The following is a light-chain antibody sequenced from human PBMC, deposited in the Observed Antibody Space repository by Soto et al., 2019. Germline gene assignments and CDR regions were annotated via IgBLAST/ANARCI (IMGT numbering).Light chain of an antibody. V-gene: IGKV3-11*01. CDR3: QQRSNWPPT. Sequence: DTVLIQSPATLSLSPGERATLSCRASHTVANFLAWYQHKAGQAPRLLIYDVSNRATGIPARFSGSGSGTDFTLTISSLEPDDFAVYYCQQRSNWPPTFGGVTNVEIK. J-gene: IGKJ4*01. CDR2: DVS. CDR1: HTVANF.